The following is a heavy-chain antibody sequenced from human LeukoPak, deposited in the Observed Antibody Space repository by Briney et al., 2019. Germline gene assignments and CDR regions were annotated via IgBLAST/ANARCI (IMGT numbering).Heavy chain of an antibody. CDR1: GFTFSDYY. CDR3: ARGHNWNDRGAFDI. CDR2: ISSSSSYT. Sequence: GGSLRLSCAASGFTFSDYYMSWIRQAPGKGLEWVSYISSSSSYTNYADSVKGRFTISRDNAKNSLYLQMNSLRAEDTAVYYCARGHNWNDRGAFDIWGQGTMVTVSS. D-gene: IGHD1-1*01. J-gene: IGHJ3*02. V-gene: IGHV3-11*05.